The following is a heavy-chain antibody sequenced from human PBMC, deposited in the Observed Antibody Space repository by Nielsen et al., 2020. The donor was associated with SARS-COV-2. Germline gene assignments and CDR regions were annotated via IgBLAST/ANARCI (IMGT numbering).Heavy chain of an antibody. CDR3: AKGDRGVFDY. J-gene: IGHJ4*02. Sequence: GESLKISCAASGFTFSSYAMHWVRQAPGKGLEWVAVISYDGSNKYYADSVKGRFTISRDNSKNTLYLQMNSLRAEDTAVYYCAKGDRGVFDYWGQGTLVTVSS. D-gene: IGHD3-10*01. CDR1: GFTFSSYA. CDR2: ISYDGSNK. V-gene: IGHV3-30-3*01.